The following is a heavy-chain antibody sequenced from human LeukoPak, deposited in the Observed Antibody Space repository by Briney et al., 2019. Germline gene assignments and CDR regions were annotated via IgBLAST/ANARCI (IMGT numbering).Heavy chain of an antibody. D-gene: IGHD4/OR15-4a*01. CDR3: ARAPRTIGHRGSYYYYYYMDV. CDR2: IYTSGST. V-gene: IGHV4-61*02. J-gene: IGHJ6*03. CDR1: GVSISSGSYY. Sequence: VKPSETLSLTCTVSGVSISSGSYYWSWIRQPAGKGLEWIGRIYTSGSTNYNPSLKSRVTISVDTSKNQFSLKLSSVTAADTTVYYCARAPRTIGHRGSYYYYYYMDVWGKGTTVTVSS.